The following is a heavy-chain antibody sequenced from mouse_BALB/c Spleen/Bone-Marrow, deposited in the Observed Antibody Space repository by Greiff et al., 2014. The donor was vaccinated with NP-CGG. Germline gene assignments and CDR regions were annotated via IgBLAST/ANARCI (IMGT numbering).Heavy chain of an antibody. V-gene: IGHV7-3*02. J-gene: IGHJ3*01. CDR2: IRNKANGYTT. Sequence: EVKLMESGGGLVQPGGSLRLSCATSGFTFTDYYMSWVRQPPGKALEWLGFIRNKANGYTTEYSASVKGRFTIPRDNSQSILYLQMNTLRAEDSATYYCARDYGNYVRFAYWGQGTLVTVSA. D-gene: IGHD2-1*01. CDR1: GFTFTDYY. CDR3: ARDYGNYVRFAY.